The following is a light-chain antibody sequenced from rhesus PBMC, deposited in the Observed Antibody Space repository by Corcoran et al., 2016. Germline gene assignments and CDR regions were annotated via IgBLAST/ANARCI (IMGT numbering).Light chain of an antibody. CDR3: QQYDSAPYS. CDR2: QAS. CDR1: QGISNW. V-gene: IGKV1-21*01. Sequence: DIQMTQSPSSLSASVGDRVTITCRASQGISNWLTWYQQRPGEAPKVLIYQASSLQSGVPSRFGGSGAGTDFTLSLSSLQSEDFATYCCQQYDSAPYSFGQGTKVKIK. J-gene: IGKJ2*01.